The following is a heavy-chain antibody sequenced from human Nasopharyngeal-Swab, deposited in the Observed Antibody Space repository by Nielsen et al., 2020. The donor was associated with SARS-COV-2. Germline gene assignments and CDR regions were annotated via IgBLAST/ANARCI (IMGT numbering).Heavy chain of an antibody. D-gene: IGHD6-13*01. CDR2: VNSDGSRP. Sequence: GGSLRLSCAASGFTFSSYGMHWVRQAPGKGLEWVARVNSDGSRPSYADSVKGRVTLSRDNAKNTLFLQMHSLRAEDTAMYYCARASIAAAGTQDYWGQGTLVTVSS. CDR3: ARASIAAAGTQDY. V-gene: IGHV3-74*01. CDR1: GFTFSSYG. J-gene: IGHJ4*02.